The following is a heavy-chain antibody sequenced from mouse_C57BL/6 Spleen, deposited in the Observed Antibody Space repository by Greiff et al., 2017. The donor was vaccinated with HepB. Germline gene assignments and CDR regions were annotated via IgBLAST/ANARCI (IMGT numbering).Heavy chain of an antibody. CDR3: ARGGLDYAMDY. J-gene: IGHJ4*01. CDR2: IDPSDSYT. CDR1: GYTFTSYW. V-gene: IGHV1-69*01. D-gene: IGHD2-4*01. Sequence: VQLQQPGAELVMPGASVKLSCKASGYTFTSYWMHWVKQRPGQGLEWIGEIDPSDSYTNYNQKFKGKSTLTVDKSSSTAYMQLSILTSEDSAVYYCARGGLDYAMDYWGQGTSVTVSS.